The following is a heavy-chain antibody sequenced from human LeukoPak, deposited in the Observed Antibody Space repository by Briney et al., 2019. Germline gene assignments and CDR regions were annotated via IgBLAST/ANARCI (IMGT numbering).Heavy chain of an antibody. CDR2: INHSGST. V-gene: IGHV4-34*01. CDR3: ARTFRESYYDFWSGYSTLDY. J-gene: IGHJ4*02. D-gene: IGHD3-3*01. Sequence: SETLSLTCAVYGGSFSGYYWSWIRQPPGKGLEWIGEINHSGSTNYNPSLKSRVTVSVDTSKNQFSLKLSSVTAADTAVYYCARTFRESYYDFWSGYSTLDYWGQGTLVTVSS. CDR1: GGSFSGYY.